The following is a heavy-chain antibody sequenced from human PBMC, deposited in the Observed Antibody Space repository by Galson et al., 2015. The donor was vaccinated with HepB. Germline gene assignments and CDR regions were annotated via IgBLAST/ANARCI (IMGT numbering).Heavy chain of an antibody. V-gene: IGHV1-18*01. CDR2: ISAYNGNT. Sequence: SVKVSCKASGYTFTSYGISWVRQAPGQGLEWMGWISAYNGNTNYAQKLQGRVTMTTDTSTSTAYMELRSLRSDDTAVYYCARGRYSYGNYYYYMDVWGKGTTVTVSS. CDR3: ARGRYSYGNYYYYMDV. CDR1: GYTFTSYG. J-gene: IGHJ6*03. D-gene: IGHD5-18*01.